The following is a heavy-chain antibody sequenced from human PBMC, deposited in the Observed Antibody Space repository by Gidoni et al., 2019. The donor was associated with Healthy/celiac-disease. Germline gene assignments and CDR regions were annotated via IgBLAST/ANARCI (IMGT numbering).Heavy chain of an antibody. CDR1: GYTFTGYY. CDR3: ASSQISLLWFGVENKFDP. V-gene: IGHV1-2*02. J-gene: IGHJ5*02. D-gene: IGHD3-10*01. CDR2: INPNSGGT. Sequence: VQLVQSGAEVKKPGASVKVSCKASGYTFTGYYMHWVRQAPGQGLEWMGWINPNSGGTNYAQKFQGRVTMTRDTSISTAYMELSRLRSDDTAVYYCASSQISLLWFGVENKFDPWGQGTLVTVSS.